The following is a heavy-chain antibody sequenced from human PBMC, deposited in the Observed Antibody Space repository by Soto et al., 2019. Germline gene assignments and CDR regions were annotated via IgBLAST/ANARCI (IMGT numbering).Heavy chain of an antibody. CDR3: ARVSDYYDSSGTFDY. Sequence: SVKVSFKDSGGTFSSYAISWGRQAPVQGLEWMGGIIPIFGTANYAQKFQGRVTITADESTSTAYMELSSLRSEDTAVYYCARVSDYYDSSGTFDYWGQGTLVTVSS. V-gene: IGHV1-69*13. J-gene: IGHJ4*02. CDR1: GGTFSSYA. D-gene: IGHD3-22*01. CDR2: IIPIFGTA.